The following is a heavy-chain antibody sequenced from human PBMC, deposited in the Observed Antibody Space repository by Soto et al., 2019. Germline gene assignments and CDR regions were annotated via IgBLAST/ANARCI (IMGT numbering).Heavy chain of an antibody. Sequence: ASVKVSCQASGYTFTSYDINWVRQATGQGLEWMECMNPNSGNTGYAQKFQGGVTMTRYTYISTAYMELSSLRSEDTDVYYSAVNVDAAPTIWGVPWGQGTLVTVSS. D-gene: IGHD5-18*01. CDR3: AVNVDAAPTIWGVP. CDR2: MNPNSGNT. J-gene: IGHJ5*02. V-gene: IGHV1-8*01. CDR1: GYTFTSYD.